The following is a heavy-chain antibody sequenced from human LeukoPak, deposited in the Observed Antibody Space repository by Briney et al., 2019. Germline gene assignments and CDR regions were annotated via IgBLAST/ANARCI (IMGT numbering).Heavy chain of an antibody. CDR1: GFTFSSYA. CDR2: IGGGGGT. Sequence: PGGSLRLSCAASGFTFSSYAMSWVRQAPGKGLEWVSAIGGGGGTYYADSVKGRFTISRDNSKNTLYLQMNSLRAEDTAIYYCAKDAGTTGEGGPDYWGQGTLVTVSS. D-gene: IGHD1-7*01. J-gene: IGHJ4*02. V-gene: IGHV3-23*01. CDR3: AKDAGTTGEGGPDY.